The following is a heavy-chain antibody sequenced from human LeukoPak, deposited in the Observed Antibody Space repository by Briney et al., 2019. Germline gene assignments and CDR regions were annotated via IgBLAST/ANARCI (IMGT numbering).Heavy chain of an antibody. CDR1: GGTFSSYA. J-gene: IGHJ3*02. Sequence: ASVKVSCKASGGTFSSYAISWVRQAPGQGLEWMGWINPNSGGTNYAQRFQGRVTMTRDTSISTAYMELSRLRSDDTAVYYCARVGQRLVVPAAKYAFDIWGQGTMVTVSS. CDR2: INPNSGGT. CDR3: ARVGQRLVVPAAKYAFDI. V-gene: IGHV1-2*02. D-gene: IGHD2-2*01.